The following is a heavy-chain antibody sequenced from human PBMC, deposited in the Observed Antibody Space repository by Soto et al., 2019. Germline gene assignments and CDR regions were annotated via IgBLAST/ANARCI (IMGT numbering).Heavy chain of an antibody. Sequence: GGSLRLSCAASGFTFSSYGMHWVRQAPGKGLEWVAVIWYDGSNKYYADSVKGRFTISRDNSKNTLYLQMNSLRAEDTAVYYCARDHDSGWYRPYYYGMDVWGQGTTVTVSS. CDR3: ARDHDSGWYRPYYYGMDV. D-gene: IGHD6-19*01. CDR2: IWYDGSNK. V-gene: IGHV3-33*01. J-gene: IGHJ6*02. CDR1: GFTFSSYG.